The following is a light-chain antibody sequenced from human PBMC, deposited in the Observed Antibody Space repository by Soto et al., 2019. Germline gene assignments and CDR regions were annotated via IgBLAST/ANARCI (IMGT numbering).Light chain of an antibody. CDR1: SSDVGGHNY. CDR2: DVN. Sequence: QSALTQPASVSGSPGQSITISCTGTSSDVGGHNYVSWYQQHPGKAPKLMIYDVNNRPSGVSNRLSGSKSGNTASLTISGLQAEDEADYYCSSFTSSTTLFVFGTGTKLTVL. CDR3: SSFTSSTTLFV. J-gene: IGLJ1*01. V-gene: IGLV2-14*01.